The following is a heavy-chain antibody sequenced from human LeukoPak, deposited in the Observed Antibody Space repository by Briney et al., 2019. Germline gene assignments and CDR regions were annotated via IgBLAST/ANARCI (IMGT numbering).Heavy chain of an antibody. Sequence: PGGSLRLSCAVSGLPFGSYGMTWVRQAPGKGLEWVSGITGNGVYTYYADSVKGRFTISRDNSKSTLSLQMNSLRAEDTAVYYCEKSYCGGDCGWGPGTLVIVSS. CDR1: GLPFGSYG. J-gene: IGHJ4*02. CDR3: EKSYCGGDCG. CDR2: ITGNGVYT. D-gene: IGHD2-21*02. V-gene: IGHV3-23*01.